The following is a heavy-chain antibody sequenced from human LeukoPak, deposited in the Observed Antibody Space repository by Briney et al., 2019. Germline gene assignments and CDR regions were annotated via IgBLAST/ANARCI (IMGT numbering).Heavy chain of an antibody. D-gene: IGHD2-15*01. J-gene: IGHJ3*01. CDR3: TREVSWYCSGGSCHPL. CDR2: TKNKANSYTT. CDR1: GFTLSDYF. Sequence: GGSLRLSCAATGFTLSDYFMELVRQAPGKGLEWVGRTKNKANSYTTEYAAAVKGRFTISRDDSKNSVYLQMNSLKIEDTAMYYCTREVSWYCSGGSCHPLWGQGTMVTVSS. V-gene: IGHV3-72*01.